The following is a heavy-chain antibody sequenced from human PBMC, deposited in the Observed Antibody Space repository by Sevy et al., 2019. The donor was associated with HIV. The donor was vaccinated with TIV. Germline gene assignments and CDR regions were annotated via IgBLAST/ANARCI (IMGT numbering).Heavy chain of an antibody. J-gene: IGHJ4*02. V-gene: IGHV3-73*01. CDR2: IRSKAKNYAT. Sequence: GGSLRLSCAASGFTFSGSDMHWVRQASGKGLEWVGRIRSKAKNYATAYAASVKGRFTISRDDSKNTAYLQMNSLKTEDTAVYFSTPVCYGFDYWGQGTLVTVSS. D-gene: IGHD3-16*01. CDR1: GFTFSGSD. CDR3: TPVCYGFDY.